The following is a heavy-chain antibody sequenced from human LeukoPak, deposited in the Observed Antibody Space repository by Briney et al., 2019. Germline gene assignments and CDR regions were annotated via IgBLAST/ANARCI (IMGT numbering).Heavy chain of an antibody. J-gene: IGHJ4*02. V-gene: IGHV1-69*06. CDR1: GGTFNSYA. D-gene: IGHD3-22*01. CDR3: ARDPETYYYDTVGYYPYYFDY. CDR2: IIPIFGTA. Sequence: ASVKVSCTASGGTFNSYAISWVRQAPGQGLEWMGGIIPIFGTANYAENFQGRVTITADKSTSTAYMELSSLRSADTAVYYCARDPETYYYDTVGYYPYYFDYWGQGTLVTVSS.